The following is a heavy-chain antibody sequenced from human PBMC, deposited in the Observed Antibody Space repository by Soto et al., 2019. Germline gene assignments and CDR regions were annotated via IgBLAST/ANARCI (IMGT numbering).Heavy chain of an antibody. CDR3: AKGTHCGGDCYSHFDY. V-gene: IGHV3-23*01. J-gene: IGHJ4*02. D-gene: IGHD2-21*02. CDR1: GFTFSSYT. Sequence: EVLLLESGGGLVQPGGSLRLSCAASGFTFSSYTMSWVRQAPGKGLEWVSAITGSGGSTSYADSVKGRFTFSRDNSRNTLSLQMNSLRAEDTAVYYCAKGTHCGGDCYSHFDYWGQGTLVTVSS. CDR2: ITGSGGST.